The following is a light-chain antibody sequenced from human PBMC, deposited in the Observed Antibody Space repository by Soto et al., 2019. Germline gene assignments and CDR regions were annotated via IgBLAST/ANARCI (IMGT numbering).Light chain of an antibody. V-gene: IGKV3-15*01. CDR2: GAS. CDR3: QQYNKWWT. CDR1: QSVSNN. Sequence: EIVMTQSPATLSVSPGERATLSCRASQSVSNNLAWYQKKPGQAPRLLIYGASTRATGIPARFSGSGSGTEFTLTISSLQSEDFGVYYCQQYNKWWTFGQGPKVEIK. J-gene: IGKJ1*01.